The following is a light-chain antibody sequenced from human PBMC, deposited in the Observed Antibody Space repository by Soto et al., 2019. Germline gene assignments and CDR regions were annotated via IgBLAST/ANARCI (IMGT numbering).Light chain of an antibody. CDR1: QTVLNN. V-gene: IGKV3D-15*01. CDR3: QQHNQWPIT. Sequence: EIVLTQSPGTLSFSPGERVTLSCRSSQTVLNNYLTWYQQKPGQAPRLLIYYISTRATGIPARFSGSGSGTEFTLTINSPQSEDSAVYYCQQHNQWPITFGQGTRLEIK. J-gene: IGKJ5*01. CDR2: YIS.